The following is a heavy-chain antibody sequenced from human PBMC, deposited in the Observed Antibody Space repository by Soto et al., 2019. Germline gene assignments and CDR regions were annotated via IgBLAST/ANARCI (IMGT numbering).Heavy chain of an antibody. CDR2: ISSSSSYI. D-gene: IGHD6-6*01. CDR1: GFTFSSYG. CDR3: AIPVLAARQP. Sequence: GGSLRLSCAASGFTFSSYGMHWVRQAPGKGLEWVSSISSSSSYIYYADSVKGRFTISRDNAKNSLYLQMNSLRAEDTAVYYCAIPVLAARQPWGQGTLVTVSS. V-gene: IGHV3-21*01. J-gene: IGHJ5*02.